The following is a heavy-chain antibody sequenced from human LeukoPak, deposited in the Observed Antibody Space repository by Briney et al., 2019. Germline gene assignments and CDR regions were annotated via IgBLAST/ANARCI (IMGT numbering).Heavy chain of an antibody. CDR2: IYYGGET. CDR1: GDSISSTHYY. D-gene: IGHD1-26*01. V-gene: IGHV4-39*01. CDR3: ARRSHCDVGSCPPV. J-gene: IGHJ6*02. Sequence: PSETLSLTCTVSGDSISSTHYYWVWIRPPPGKGLEWIGSIYYGGETYYNPSLRSRVTISSDTSKNQFSLSLNSVTATDTAVYYCARRSHCDVGSCPPVWGQGTTVTVSS.